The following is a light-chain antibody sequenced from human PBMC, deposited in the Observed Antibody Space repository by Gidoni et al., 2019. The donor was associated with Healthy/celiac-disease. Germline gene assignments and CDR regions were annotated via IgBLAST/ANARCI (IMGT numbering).Light chain of an antibody. CDR2: DES. J-gene: IGKJ5*01. CDR3: QQYDNLPLT. V-gene: IGKV1-33*01. Sequence: DIQMTQSPSSLSASVGDRVTIPCQASQDISNYLNWSQQKPGKAPKLLIYDESNLETGVPSRFSGSGSGTDFTFTISSLQPEDIETYYCQQYDNLPLTFGQGTRLEIK. CDR1: QDISNY.